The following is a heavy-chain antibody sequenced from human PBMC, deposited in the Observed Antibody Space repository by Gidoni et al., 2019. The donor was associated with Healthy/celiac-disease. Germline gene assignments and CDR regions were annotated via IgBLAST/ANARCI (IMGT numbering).Heavy chain of an antibody. Sequence: QVQLVEPGGGVVQPGRSLRLSGAASGFHFSSHGLHWVRQAPGKGLAWVAVRWYDGSKKYYADSVKGRFTISRDNSKNTLYLQMNSLRAEDTAVYYCARDLYDFWSGYSTRGEYYYGMDVWGQGTTVTVSS. CDR2: RWYDGSKK. CDR3: ARDLYDFWSGYSTRGEYYYGMDV. V-gene: IGHV3-33*01. J-gene: IGHJ6*02. D-gene: IGHD3-3*01. CDR1: GFHFSSHG.